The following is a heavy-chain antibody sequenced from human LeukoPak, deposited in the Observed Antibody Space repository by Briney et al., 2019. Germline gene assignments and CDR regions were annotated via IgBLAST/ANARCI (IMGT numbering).Heavy chain of an antibody. CDR1: GFTFSSYS. CDR3: ARAHPRAITLIRGVSDY. D-gene: IGHD3-10*01. Sequence: SGGSLRLSCAASGFTFSSYSMNWVRQAPGKGLEWVSYISSSGRTTYYADSMKGRFTISRDNAKNSLYLQMNSLRAEDTAVYYCARAHPRAITLIRGVSDYWGQGTLVTVSS. V-gene: IGHV3-48*04. CDR2: ISSSGRTT. J-gene: IGHJ4*02.